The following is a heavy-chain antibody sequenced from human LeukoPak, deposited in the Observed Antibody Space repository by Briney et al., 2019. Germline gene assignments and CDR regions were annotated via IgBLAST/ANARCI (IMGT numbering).Heavy chain of an antibody. J-gene: IGHJ4*02. CDR2: ISWNSGSI. V-gene: IGHV3-9*03. D-gene: IGHD6-19*01. CDR3: AKDVGQWLVRGYFDY. Sequence: GRSLRLSCAASGFTFDDYAMHWVRQAPGKGLEWVSGISWNSGSIGYADSVKGRFTISRDNAKNSLYLQMNSLRAEDMALYCCAKDVGQWLVRGYFDYWGQGTLVTVSS. CDR1: GFTFDDYA.